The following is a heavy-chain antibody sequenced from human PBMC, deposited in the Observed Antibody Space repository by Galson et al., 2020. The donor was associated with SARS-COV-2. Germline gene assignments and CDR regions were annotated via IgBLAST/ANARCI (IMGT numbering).Heavy chain of an antibody. D-gene: IGHD2-15*01. CDR2: IDWDDDI. CDR3: ARCPTSSVVQSHFDY. CDR1: GFSLRTSGMR. J-gene: IGHJ4*02. Sequence: SGPTLVKPTQTLILTCTFSGFSLRTSGMRVSWIRQPPGKALEWLARIDWDDDIFYNTSLRTRLTISKDTSKNQVVLTMTNVDPVDTATYYCARCPTSSVVQSHFDYWGQGTLVTLSS. V-gene: IGHV2-70*04.